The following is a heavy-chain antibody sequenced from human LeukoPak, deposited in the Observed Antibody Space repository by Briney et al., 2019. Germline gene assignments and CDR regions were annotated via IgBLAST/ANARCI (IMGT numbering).Heavy chain of an antibody. D-gene: IGHD6-13*01. CDR1: GFTFDDFA. Sequence: GGSLRLSCAASGFTFDDFAMHWVRQGPGKGLEWVSLISGDGNRIHYADSVKGRITISRDNSKNSLYLQMNSLRTEDTALYYCAKAIEPRAAARPYGMDVWGQGTTVTVSS. J-gene: IGHJ6*02. CDR2: ISGDGNRI. V-gene: IGHV3-43*02. CDR3: AKAIEPRAAARPYGMDV.